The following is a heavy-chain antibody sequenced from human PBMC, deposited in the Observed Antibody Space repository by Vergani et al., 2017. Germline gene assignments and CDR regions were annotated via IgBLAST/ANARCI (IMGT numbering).Heavy chain of an antibody. CDR1: GGSISSSSYY. D-gene: IGHD2-2*01. CDR3: ARRWVVVVPAARTGWFDP. Sequence: QLQLQESGPGLVKPSETLSLTCTVSGGSISSSSYYLGWIRQPPGKGVEWIGSIYYSGSTYYTPSLTSRVTISVDTSKNQFSLNRSEVTAADTAVYYCARRWVVVVPAARTGWFDPWGQGTLVTVSS. CDR2: IYYSGST. J-gene: IGHJ5*02. V-gene: IGHV4-39*01.